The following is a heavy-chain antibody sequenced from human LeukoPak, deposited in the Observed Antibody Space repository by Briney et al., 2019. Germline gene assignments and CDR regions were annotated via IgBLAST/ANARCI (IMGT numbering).Heavy chain of an antibody. CDR1: GGTFSSYA. J-gene: IGHJ6*03. V-gene: IGHV1-69*05. D-gene: IGHD3-22*01. CDR2: IIPIFVTA. CDR3: ARVRYYDSSGYQRREGVYYYYYMDV. Sequence: SVKVSCKASGGTFSSYAISWVRQAPGQRLEWMGGIIPIFVTANYAQKFQGRVTITTDESTSTAYMELSSLRSEDTAVYYCARVRYYDSSGYQRREGVYYYYYMDVWGKGTTVTVSS.